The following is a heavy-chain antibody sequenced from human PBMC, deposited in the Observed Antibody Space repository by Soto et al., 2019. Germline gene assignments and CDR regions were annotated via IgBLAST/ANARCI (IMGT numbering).Heavy chain of an antibody. Sequence: QVQLQESGPGLVKPSQTLSLTCTVSGGSISRGGYYWSWIRQPPGTGLEWIGYIYSSGSTYYNPSHKSRVTISVDTSKNPFSLKLSSVTAADTAVYYWAGEVSPILRFLEWADMDVCGKGTTVTVAS. CDR2: IYSSGST. CDR3: AGEVSPILRFLEWADMDV. D-gene: IGHD3-3*01. J-gene: IGHJ6*03. CDR1: GGSISRGGYY. V-gene: IGHV4-31*03.